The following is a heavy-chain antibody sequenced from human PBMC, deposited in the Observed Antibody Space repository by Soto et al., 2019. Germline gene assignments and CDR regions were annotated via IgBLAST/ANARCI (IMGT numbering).Heavy chain of an antibody. Sequence: SVKVSCKACGGTVSSYAISGVRQAPGQGLEWMGGIIPIFGTANYAQKFQGRVTITADESTSTAYMELSSVIAADTAVYYCATLAGFLEWLLSRNHYYYYGMDVWGQGTTVTVSS. V-gene: IGHV1-69*13. CDR1: GGTVSSYA. CDR2: IIPIFGTA. D-gene: IGHD3-3*01. J-gene: IGHJ6*02. CDR3: ATLAGFLEWLLSRNHYYYYGMDV.